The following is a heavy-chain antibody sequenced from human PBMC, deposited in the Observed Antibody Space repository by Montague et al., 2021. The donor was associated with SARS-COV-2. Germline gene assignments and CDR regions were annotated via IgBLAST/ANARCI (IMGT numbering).Heavy chain of an antibody. V-gene: IGHV4-34*01. J-gene: IGHJ3*01. CDR1: GGSFSDYY. D-gene: IGHD3-3*01. Sequence: SETLSLTCAVYGGSFSDYYWTWIRQPPGKGLEWIGEINHSGSSNYNPSLKNRVTISVDKSKNQISLKLTSVTAADTATYYCARGQVTISGVLIFIPAAGHLDGWGPGTSVTVSS. CDR3: ARGQVTISGVLIFIPAAGHLDG. CDR2: INHSGSS.